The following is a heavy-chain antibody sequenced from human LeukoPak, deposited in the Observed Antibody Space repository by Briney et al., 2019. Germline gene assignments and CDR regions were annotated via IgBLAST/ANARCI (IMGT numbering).Heavy chain of an antibody. CDR2: ISVDSLT. D-gene: IGHD1-1*01. J-gene: IGHJ3*02. CDR3: AKCNLNNCREGFDI. Sequence: GGSLRLSCAAAGLTFSNYALSWVRQAPGKGLDWVSSISVDSLTYYLDSVRGRVTISRDNSKSTLYLQMHGLRAEDTALYYCAKCNLNNCREGFDIWGQGTMVTASS. V-gene: IGHV3-23*01. CDR1: GLTFSNYA.